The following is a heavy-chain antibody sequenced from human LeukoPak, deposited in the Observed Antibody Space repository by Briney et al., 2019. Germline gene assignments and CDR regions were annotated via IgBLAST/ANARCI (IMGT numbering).Heavy chain of an antibody. CDR1: GGSVSSYY. CDR2: IYYSGST. CDR3: ARKRADTWYYFDY. Sequence: SETLSLTCTVSGGSVSSYYWSWIRQPPGKGLEWIGYIYYSGSTNHNPSLKSRVTISVDKSQNQFSLKLNSVTAADTAVYYCARKRADTWYYFDYWGQGTLVTVSS. D-gene: IGHD2-2*02. J-gene: IGHJ4*02. V-gene: IGHV4-59*02.